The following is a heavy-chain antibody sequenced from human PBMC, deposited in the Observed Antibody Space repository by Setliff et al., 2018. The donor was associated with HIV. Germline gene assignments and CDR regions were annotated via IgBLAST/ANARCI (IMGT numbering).Heavy chain of an antibody. CDR1: GYTFTSYD. J-gene: IGHJ5*02. CDR2: MNPNSGNT. CDR3: ARGLRFLEWLSRDNWFDP. V-gene: IGHV1-8*03. Sequence: WASVKVSCKASGYTFTSYDINWVRQATGQGLEWMGWMNPNSGNTGYAQKFRGRVTITRNTSISTAYMELSSLRSEDTAVYYRARGLRFLEWLSRDNWFDPWGQGTLVTVSS. D-gene: IGHD3-3*01.